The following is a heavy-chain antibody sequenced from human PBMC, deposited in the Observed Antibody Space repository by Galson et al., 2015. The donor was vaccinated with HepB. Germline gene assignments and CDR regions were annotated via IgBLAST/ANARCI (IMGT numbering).Heavy chain of an antibody. Sequence: PALVKPPQTLTLTCTFSGFSLSTSGMCVSWIRQPPGKALEWLALIDWDDDKYYSTSLKTRLTISKDTSKNQVVLTMTNMDPVDTATYYCARSIVVVPAMSYYYYGMDVWGQGTTVTVSS. D-gene: IGHD2-2*01. CDR2: IDWDDDK. CDR1: GFSLSTSGMC. V-gene: IGHV2-70*01. J-gene: IGHJ6*02. CDR3: ARSIVVVPAMSYYYYGMDV.